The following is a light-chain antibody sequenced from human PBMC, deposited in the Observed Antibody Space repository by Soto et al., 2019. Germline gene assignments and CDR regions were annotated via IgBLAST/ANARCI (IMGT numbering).Light chain of an antibody. Sequence: EIVLTQSPATLSLSPGERATLSCRASQSVSSYLAWYQQEPGQAPRLLIYDASNRATGIPARFSGSGSGTDFSLTISRLEPEDFAVYYCQKYGSSPWTFGQGTKVDIK. CDR3: QKYGSSPWT. CDR2: DAS. V-gene: IGKV3-11*01. CDR1: QSVSSY. J-gene: IGKJ1*01.